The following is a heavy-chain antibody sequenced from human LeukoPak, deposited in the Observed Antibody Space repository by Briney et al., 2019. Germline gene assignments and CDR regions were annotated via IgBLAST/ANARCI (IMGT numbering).Heavy chain of an antibody. D-gene: IGHD5-18*01. J-gene: IGHJ5*02. CDR1: GDSMSSYY. Sequence: SETLSLTCTVSGDSMSSYYWSWTRQPPGKGLEWIGYIYYSGSTNYNPSLKSRVTISVDTSKNQFSLKLSSVTAADTAVYYCARGGRQLWWMNWFDPWGQGTLVTVSS. CDR3: ARGGRQLWWMNWFDP. CDR2: IYYSGST. V-gene: IGHV4-59*01.